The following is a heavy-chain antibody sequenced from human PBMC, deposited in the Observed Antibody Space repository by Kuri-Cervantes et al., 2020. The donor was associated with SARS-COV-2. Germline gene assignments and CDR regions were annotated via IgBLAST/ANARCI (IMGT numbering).Heavy chain of an antibody. D-gene: IGHD3-10*01. J-gene: IGHJ4*02. CDR1: GFTVNSNY. CDR3: AKGPSESFGY. CDR2: IYSSGST. Sequence: GESLKISCAASGFTVNSNYMSWVRQAPGKGLEWVSVIYSSGSTNYADSVKGRFTISRDNFKNTLYLQMNSLRAEDTAVYYCAKGPSESFGYWGQGTLVTVSS. V-gene: IGHV3-66*03.